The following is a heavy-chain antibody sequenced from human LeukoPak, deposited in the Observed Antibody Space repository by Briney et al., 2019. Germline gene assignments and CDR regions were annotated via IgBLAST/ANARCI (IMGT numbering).Heavy chain of an antibody. V-gene: IGHV3-48*01. D-gene: IGHD3-3*01. CDR3: ARVGPSSNYDFWSGQTFFDY. CDR2: ITSSSSTI. CDR1: GFTISNYK. Sequence: GGSLRLSCAASGFTISNYKMNWVRQAPGKGLEWVSYITSSSSTIYYADSVTGRFTISRDNAKNSLYLQMNSLRAEDTAVYYCARVGPSSNYDFWSGQTFFDYWGQGTLVTVSS. J-gene: IGHJ4*02.